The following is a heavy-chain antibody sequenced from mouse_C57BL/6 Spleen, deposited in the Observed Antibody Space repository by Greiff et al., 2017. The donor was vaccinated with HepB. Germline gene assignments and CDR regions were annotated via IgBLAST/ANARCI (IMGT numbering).Heavy chain of an antibody. D-gene: IGHD2-5*01. J-gene: IGHJ2*01. Sequence: QVQLQQSGAELVRPGTSVKLSCKASGYTFTSYWMHWVKQRPGQGLEWIGVIDPSDSYTNYNQKFKGKATLTVDTSSSTAYMQLSSLTSEDSAVYYCARSRGGYYSNYAHYWGQGTTLTVSS. CDR2: IDPSDSYT. CDR1: GYTFTSYW. CDR3: ARSRGGYYSNYAHY. V-gene: IGHV1-59*01.